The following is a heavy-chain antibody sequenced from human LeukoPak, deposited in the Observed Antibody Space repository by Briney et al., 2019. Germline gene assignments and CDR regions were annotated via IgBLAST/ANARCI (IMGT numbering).Heavy chain of an antibody. V-gene: IGHV4-59*01. J-gene: IGHJ6*02. Sequence: SETLSLTCTVSGGSISSYYWSWIRRPPGKGLEWIGYIYYSGSTNYNPSLKSRVTISVDTSKNQFSLKLSSVTAADTAVYYCAREMYYYDSSGYYPSDYYGMDVWGQGTTVTVSS. CDR1: GGSISSYY. CDR2: IYYSGST. CDR3: AREMYYYDSSGYYPSDYYGMDV. D-gene: IGHD3-22*01.